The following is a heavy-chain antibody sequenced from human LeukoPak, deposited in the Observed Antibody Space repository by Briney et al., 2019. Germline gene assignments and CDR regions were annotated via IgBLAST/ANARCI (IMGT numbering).Heavy chain of an antibody. Sequence: ASVKVSCKASGYTFTSYGISWVRQAPGQGLEWMGGIIPIFGTANYAQKFQGRVTITADESTSTAYMELSSLRSEDTAVYYCARDPEAAWYFDLWGRGTLVTVSS. CDR3: ARDPEAAWYFDL. CDR2: IIPIFGTA. J-gene: IGHJ2*01. V-gene: IGHV1-69*13. CDR1: GYTFTSYG.